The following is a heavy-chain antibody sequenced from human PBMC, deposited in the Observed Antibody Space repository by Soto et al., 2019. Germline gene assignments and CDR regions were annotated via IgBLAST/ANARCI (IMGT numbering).Heavy chain of an antibody. CDR1: SGSISSYY. CDR2: IYTSGST. CDR3: ARDNRVRRYCSGGSSYNWFDX. J-gene: IGHJ5*02. D-gene: IGHD2-15*01. Sequence: AAETLSLTCTVSSGSISSYYWSWIRQPAGKGLEWILRIYTSGSTNYNPSLKSRVTMSVDTSKNQFSLKLSSVTAADTAVYYCARDNRVRRYCSGGSSYNWFDXWGQGTQVTVSX. V-gene: IGHV4-4*07.